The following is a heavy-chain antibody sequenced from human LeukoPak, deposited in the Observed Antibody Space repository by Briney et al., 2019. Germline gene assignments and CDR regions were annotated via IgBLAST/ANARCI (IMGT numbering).Heavy chain of an antibody. J-gene: IGHJ4*02. CDR2: IYYSGST. CDR1: GGSISSSSYY. D-gene: IGHD6-19*01. V-gene: IGHV4-39*01. CDR3: ARHNILIAVAVDY. Sequence: SETLSLTCTVSGGSISSSSYYWGWIRQPPGKGLEWIGSIYYSGSTYYNPSLKSRVTISVDTSKNQFSLKLSSVTAADTAVYYCARHNILIAVAVDYWGQGTLVTVSS.